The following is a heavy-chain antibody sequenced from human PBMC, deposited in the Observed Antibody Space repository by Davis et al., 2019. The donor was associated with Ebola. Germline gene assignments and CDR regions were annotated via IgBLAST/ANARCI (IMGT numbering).Heavy chain of an antibody. CDR1: GYAFTNYY. J-gene: IGHJ5*02. D-gene: IGHD3-10*01. Sequence: ASVKVSCKASGYAFTNYYLYWVRKAPGQGLEWMGWISPRGGGTDYAQKFQGRVTLTLDTSIETAYMDLTNLRSDDTAIYYCARSAYGSGSLDPWGQGTLVTVSS. CDR2: ISPRGGGT. CDR3: ARSAYGSGSLDP. V-gene: IGHV1-2*02.